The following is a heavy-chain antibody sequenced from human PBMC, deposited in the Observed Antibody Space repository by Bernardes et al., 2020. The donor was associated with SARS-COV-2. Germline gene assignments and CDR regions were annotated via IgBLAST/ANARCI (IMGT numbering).Heavy chain of an antibody. V-gene: IGHV1-2*05. CDR1: GGTFTGYY. J-gene: IGHJ3*02. Sequence: ASVKVSCKASGGTFTGYYMHWVRQAPGQGLEWMGRINPNSGGTNYAQKFQGRVTMTRDTSISTAYMELSRLRSDDTVVYYCARGGFYYDSSGYPDAFDIWGQGTMVTVSS. CDR2: INPNSGGT. CDR3: ARGGFYYDSSGYPDAFDI. D-gene: IGHD3-22*01.